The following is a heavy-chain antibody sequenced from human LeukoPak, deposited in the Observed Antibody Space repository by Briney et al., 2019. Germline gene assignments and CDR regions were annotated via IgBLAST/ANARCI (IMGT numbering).Heavy chain of an antibody. CDR1: GFTFTNYA. J-gene: IGHJ6*02. Sequence: GGSLRLSCVASGFTFTNYAMSWIRQAPGKGLEWVSTISNTGTDTYYADSVQGRFTISRDNSENTLYLQMNNLRAEDTAIYYCAKVPYSDYGSGRPPFMDVWGQGTTVGVSS. CDR3: AKVPYSDYGSGRPPFMDV. V-gene: IGHV3-23*01. CDR2: ISNTGTDT. D-gene: IGHD3-10*01.